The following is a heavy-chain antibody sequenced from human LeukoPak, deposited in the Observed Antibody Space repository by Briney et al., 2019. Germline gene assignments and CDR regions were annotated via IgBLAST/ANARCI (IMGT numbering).Heavy chain of an antibody. CDR1: GFTFSSYA. Sequence: GGSLRLSCAASGFTFSSYAMSWVRQAPGKGLEWVSAISGSGGSTYYADSVKGRFTISRDNAKNSLYLQMNSLRAEDTAVYYCTRDGRVAYEMDVWGQGTTVTVSS. J-gene: IGHJ6*02. D-gene: IGHD2-15*01. CDR3: TRDGRVAYEMDV. V-gene: IGHV3-23*01. CDR2: ISGSGGST.